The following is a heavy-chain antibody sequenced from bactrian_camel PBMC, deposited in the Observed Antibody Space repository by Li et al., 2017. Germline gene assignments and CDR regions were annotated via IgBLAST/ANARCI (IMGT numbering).Heavy chain of an antibody. J-gene: IGHJ4*01. Sequence: DVQLVESGGDSVQAGGSLRLSCQASGYRYSDHCMAWFRQGPGKEREGVAAIGIDGRTSAADSVKGRFTISKDNAKNTLYLQMDNLQPEDTAVYYCAARPVNTRACVAGGRYEFGYWGQGTQVTVS. CDR1: GYRYSDHC. CDR2: IGIDGRT. CDR3: AARPVNTRACVAGGRYEFGY. D-gene: IGHD1*01. V-gene: IGHV3S44*01.